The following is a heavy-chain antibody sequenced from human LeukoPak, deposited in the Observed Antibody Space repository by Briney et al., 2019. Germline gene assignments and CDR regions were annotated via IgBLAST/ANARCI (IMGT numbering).Heavy chain of an antibody. CDR1: GGSISSYY. CDR3: ARDGYYYDSSGRDAFDI. V-gene: IGHV4-4*07. D-gene: IGHD3-22*01. CDR2: IYTSGST. J-gene: IGHJ3*02. Sequence: SETLPLTXTVSGGSISSYYWSWIRQPAGKGLEWIGRIYTSGSTNYNPSLKSRVTMSVDTSKNQFSLKLSSVTAADTAVYYCARDGYYYDSSGRDAFDIWGQGTMVTVSS.